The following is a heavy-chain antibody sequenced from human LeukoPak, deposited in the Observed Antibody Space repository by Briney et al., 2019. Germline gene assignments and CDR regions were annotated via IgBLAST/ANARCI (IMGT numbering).Heavy chain of an antibody. CDR2: IYYSGST. V-gene: IGHV4-59*01. CDR1: GGSISSYY. Sequence: SETLSLTCTVSGGSISSYYWSWIRQPPGKGLEWIGYIYYSGSTNYNPSLKSRVTISVDTTKNQFSLKLSSVTAADTAVYYCARDRNDFWSGDRAPDAFDIWGQGTMVTVSS. D-gene: IGHD3-3*01. J-gene: IGHJ3*02. CDR3: ARDRNDFWSGDRAPDAFDI.